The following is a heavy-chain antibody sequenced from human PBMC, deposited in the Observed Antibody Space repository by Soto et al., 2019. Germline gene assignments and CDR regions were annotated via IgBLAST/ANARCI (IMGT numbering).Heavy chain of an antibody. CDR1: GFTVSSNY. Sequence: GGSLRLSCAASGFTVSSNYMSWVRQAPGKGLEWVSVIYSGGSTYYADSVKGRFTISRDNSKNTLYLQMNSLRAEDTAVYYCARDEPGYYGSGSYRDYWGQGTLVTVSS. J-gene: IGHJ4*02. CDR2: IYSGGST. D-gene: IGHD3-10*01. V-gene: IGHV3-66*01. CDR3: ARDEPGYYGSGSYRDY.